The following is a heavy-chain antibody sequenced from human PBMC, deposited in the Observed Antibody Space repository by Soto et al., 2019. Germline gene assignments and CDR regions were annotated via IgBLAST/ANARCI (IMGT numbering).Heavy chain of an antibody. CDR2: VNPILSMS. J-gene: IGHJ4*02. Sequence: SVKVSCKASGDTFSFYAINWVRQAPGLGLEWMGRVNPILSMSNYAQRFQGRVTMTADKSTSTAYMELSGLRSEDTAMYYCATSYGSGYRAFDYWGQGALVTVSS. D-gene: IGHD3-10*01. CDR3: ATSYGSGYRAFDY. CDR1: GDTFSFYA. V-gene: IGHV1-69*04.